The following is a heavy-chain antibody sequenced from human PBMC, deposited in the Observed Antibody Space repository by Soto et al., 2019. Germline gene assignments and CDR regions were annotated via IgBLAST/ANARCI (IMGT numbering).Heavy chain of an antibody. D-gene: IGHD1-20*01. V-gene: IGHV1-3*01. J-gene: IGHJ4*02. Sequence: ASVKVSCKASGYTFTSYAMHWVRQAPGQRLEWMGWINAGNGNTKYSQKFQGRVTITRDTSASTAYMELSSLRSEDTAVYYCARGITLPTPLDYWGQGTLVIASS. CDR2: INAGNGNT. CDR1: GYTFTSYA. CDR3: ARGITLPTPLDY.